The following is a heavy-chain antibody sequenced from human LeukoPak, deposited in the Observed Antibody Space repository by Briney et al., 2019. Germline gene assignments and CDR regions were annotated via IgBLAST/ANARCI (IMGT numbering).Heavy chain of an antibody. CDR1: GFTFSNPW. J-gene: IGHJ3*02. D-gene: IGHD3-10*01. CDR2: ISHSGNDI. Sequence: GGSLRLSCAASGFTFSNPWMSWVRQAPGKGLEWVSYISHSGNDIYYGESVRGRFTISRDNAKNSLYLQMHTLSAEDTAVYYCAGDGTGVLPGDAFDIWSQGTMVTVSS. V-gene: IGHV3-11*04. CDR3: AGDGTGVLPGDAFDI.